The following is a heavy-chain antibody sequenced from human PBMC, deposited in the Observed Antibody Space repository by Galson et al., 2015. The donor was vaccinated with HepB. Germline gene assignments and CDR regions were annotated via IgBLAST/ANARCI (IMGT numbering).Heavy chain of an antibody. CDR2: ISGSGGST. Sequence: SLRLSCAASGFTFSSYGMHWVRQAPGKGLEWVSAISGSGGSTYYADSVKGRFTISRDNSKNTLYLQMNSLRAEDTAVYYCARDGPSRLDVAAAALSRYYYYYMDVWGKGTTVTVSS. V-gene: IGHV3-NL1*01. CDR1: GFTFSSYG. D-gene: IGHD6-13*01. CDR3: ARDGPSRLDVAAAALSRYYYYYMDV. J-gene: IGHJ6*03.